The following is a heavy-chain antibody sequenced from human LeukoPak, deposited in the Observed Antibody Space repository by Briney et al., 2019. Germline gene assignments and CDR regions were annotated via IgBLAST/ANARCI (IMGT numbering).Heavy chain of an antibody. J-gene: IGHJ3*02. D-gene: IGHD4-17*01. CDR1: GYTFTSYD. CDR3: ARVGVYGDYDGGYDAFDI. V-gene: IGHV1-8*01. Sequence: ASVKVSCKASGYTFTSYDINWVRQATGQGLEWMGWMNPNSGNTGYAQKFQGRVTMTRNTSISTAYKELSSLRSEDTAVYYCARVGVYGDYDGGYDAFDIWGQGSMVTVSS. CDR2: MNPNSGNT.